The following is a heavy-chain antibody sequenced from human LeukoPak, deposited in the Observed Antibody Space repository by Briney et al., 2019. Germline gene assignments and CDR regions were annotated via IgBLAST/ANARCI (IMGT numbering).Heavy chain of an antibody. D-gene: IGHD6-19*01. V-gene: IGHV1-69*05. Sequence: SVKVSCKASGGTFSSYAISWVRQAPGQGLEWMGGIIPIFGTANYAQKFQGRVTITTDKSTSTAYMELSSLRSEDTAVYYCARVVGAPNSGWYYFDYWGQGTLVTVSS. CDR2: IIPIFGTA. CDR1: GGTFSSYA. J-gene: IGHJ4*02. CDR3: ARVVGAPNSGWYYFDY.